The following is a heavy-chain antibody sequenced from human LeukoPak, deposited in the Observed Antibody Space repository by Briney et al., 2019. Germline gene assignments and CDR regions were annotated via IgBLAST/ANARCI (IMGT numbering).Heavy chain of an antibody. D-gene: IGHD4-17*01. J-gene: IGHJ5*02. CDR2: IIPILGIA. V-gene: IGHV1-69*04. CDR3: ARDPPTVTTYFVGFDP. CDR1: GGTFSSYA. Sequence: SVKVSCKASGGTFSSYAISWVRQAPGQGLEWMGRIIPILGIANYAQKFQGRVTMTRDTSTSTVYMELSSLRSEDTAVYYCARDPPTVTTYFVGFDPWGQGTLVTVSS.